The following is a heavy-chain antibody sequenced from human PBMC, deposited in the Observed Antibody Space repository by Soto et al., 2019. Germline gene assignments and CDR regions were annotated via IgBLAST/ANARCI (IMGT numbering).Heavy chain of an antibody. D-gene: IGHD6-6*01. V-gene: IGHV1-69*01. CDR3: ARHFWDIAALNGDYGMDG. Sequence: QVQLVQSGAAVKKPGSSVQVSCRASGGTFSSYAIRWVRQAPGQGLEWMGGIIPIFGTANYAQKFQGRVPITADESTSTAYMKLSSLRPEDTAVYYCARHFWDIAALNGDYGMDGWGQGTTVTVSS. J-gene: IGHJ6*02. CDR1: GGTFSSYA. CDR2: IIPIFGTA.